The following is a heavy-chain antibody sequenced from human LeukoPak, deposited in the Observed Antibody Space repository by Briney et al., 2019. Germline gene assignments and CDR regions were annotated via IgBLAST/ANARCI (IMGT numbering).Heavy chain of an antibody. Sequence: ASVKVSCKASGYTFTTYFMHWVRQAPGQGLEWMGRINPSGGATIYAQKFQGRVTMTRDTSTTTVYMELSSLRSDDTAVYYCTRLYDSSAEPGLYWGQGTLATVSS. J-gene: IGHJ4*02. CDR2: INPSGGAT. CDR3: TRLYDSSAEPGLY. CDR1: GYTFTTYF. V-gene: IGHV1-46*03. D-gene: IGHD3-22*01.